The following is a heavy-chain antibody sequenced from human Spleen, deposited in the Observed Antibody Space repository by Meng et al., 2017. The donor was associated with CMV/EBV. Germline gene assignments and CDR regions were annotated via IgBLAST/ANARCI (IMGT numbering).Heavy chain of an antibody. V-gene: IGHV3-7*01. J-gene: IGHJ4*02. Sequence: ETLSLTCAVYGAAFSGYSWNWVRQAPGKGLEWVANIKQDGSEKYYADSMKGRFTISRDNAKNSVYLQMDSLRAEDTAVYYCGRELATVGATDFWGQGTLVTVSS. CDR3: GRELATVGATDF. CDR1: GAAFSGYS. D-gene: IGHD1-26*01. CDR2: IKQDGSEK.